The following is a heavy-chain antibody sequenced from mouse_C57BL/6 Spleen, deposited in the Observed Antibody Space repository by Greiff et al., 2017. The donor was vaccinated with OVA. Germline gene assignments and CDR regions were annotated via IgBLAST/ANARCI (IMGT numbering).Heavy chain of an antibody. J-gene: IGHJ2*01. CDR3: ARNYYGNPRYFDY. CDR2: INPSNGGT. V-gene: IGHV1-53*01. CDR1: GYTFTSYW. D-gene: IGHD2-1*01. Sequence: VKLQQPGTELVKPGASVKLSCKASGYTFTSYWMHWVKRRPGQGLEWIGNINPSNGGTNYNEKFKSKATLTVDKSSSTAYMQLSSLTSEDSAVYYCARNYYGNPRYFDYWGQGTTLTVSS.